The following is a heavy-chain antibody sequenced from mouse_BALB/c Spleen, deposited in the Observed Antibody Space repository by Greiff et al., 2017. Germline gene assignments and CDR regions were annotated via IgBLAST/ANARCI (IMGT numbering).Heavy chain of an antibody. V-gene: IGHV5-17*02. CDR3: ARDGN. J-gene: IGHJ3*01. Sequence: EVKLMESGGGLVQPGGSRKLSCAASGFTFSSFGMHWVRQAPEKGLEWVAYISSGSSTIYYADTVKGRFTISRDNPKNTLFLQMTSLRSEDTAMYYCARDGNWGQGTLVTVSA. D-gene: IGHD2-1*01. CDR2: ISSGSSTI. CDR1: GFTFSSFG.